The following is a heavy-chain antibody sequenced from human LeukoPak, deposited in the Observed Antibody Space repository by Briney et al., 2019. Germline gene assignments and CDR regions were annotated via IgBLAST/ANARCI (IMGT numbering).Heavy chain of an antibody. V-gene: IGHV3-23*01. D-gene: IGHD3-22*01. CDR1: GFTFSSYA. Sequence: GGSLRLSCAASGFTFSSYAMSWVRQAPGKGLEWASAIDGSGNSTYYADSVKGRFTISRDNSKNTLYLQMNSLRAEDTAVYYCAKDDEARYYYDSSGQGAFDIWGQGTMVTVSS. J-gene: IGHJ3*02. CDR2: IDGSGNST. CDR3: AKDDEARYYYDSSGQGAFDI.